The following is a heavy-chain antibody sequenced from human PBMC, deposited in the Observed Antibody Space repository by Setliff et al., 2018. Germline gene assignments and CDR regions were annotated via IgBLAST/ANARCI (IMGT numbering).Heavy chain of an antibody. CDR1: GFTFSNAW. CDR2: IKRKTDGETT. J-gene: IGHJ6*03. V-gene: IGHV3-15*01. CDR3: MSTPSGTYSTYYYYYNMDV. D-gene: IGHD3-10*01. Sequence: GESLKISCAASGFTFSNAWMSWVRQAPGKGLEWVGQIKRKTDGETTDYAAPVKGRFIISRDDSKRTLYLQMNSLKNEDTALYYCMSTPSGTYSTYYYYYNMDVWGEGTQVTVSS.